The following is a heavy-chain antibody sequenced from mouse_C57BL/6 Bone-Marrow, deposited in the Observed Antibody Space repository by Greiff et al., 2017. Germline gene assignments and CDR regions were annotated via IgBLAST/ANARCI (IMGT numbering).Heavy chain of an antibody. CDR2: ISDGGSYT. J-gene: IGHJ2*01. Sequence: EVKLVESGGGLVKPGGSLKLSCAASGFTFSSYAMSWVRQTPEKRLEWVATISDGGSYTYYPDNVKGRFTISRDNAKNNLYLQMSHLKSEDTAMYYCARDSFCYYGTDYFDYWGQGTTLTVSS. V-gene: IGHV5-4*01. D-gene: IGHD1-1*01. CDR3: ARDSFCYYGTDYFDY. CDR1: GFTFSSYA.